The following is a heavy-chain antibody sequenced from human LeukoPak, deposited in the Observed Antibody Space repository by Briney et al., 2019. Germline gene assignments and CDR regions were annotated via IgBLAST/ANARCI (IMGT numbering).Heavy chain of an antibody. CDR1: AGSISTYY. Sequence: SETLSLTCTVSAGSISTYYWSWIRQPPGKGLEWIGYIYYSGSTNYNPSLKSRVTISVDTSKNQFSLKLSSVTAADTAVYYCAGDPARGALTNAFDIWGQGTMVTVSS. CDR2: IYYSGST. CDR3: AGDPARGALTNAFDI. D-gene: IGHD1-26*01. J-gene: IGHJ3*02. V-gene: IGHV4-59*01.